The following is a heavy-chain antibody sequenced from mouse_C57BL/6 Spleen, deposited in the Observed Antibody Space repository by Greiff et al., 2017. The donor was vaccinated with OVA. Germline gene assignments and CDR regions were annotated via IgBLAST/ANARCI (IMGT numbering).Heavy chain of an antibody. J-gene: IGHJ3*01. CDR2: IYPGSGST. CDR1: GYTFTSYW. CDR3: ASRAPSTYGGFAY. Sequence: QVQLQQPGAELVKPGASVKMSCKASGYTFTSYWITWVKQRPGQGLEWIGDIYPGSGSTNYNEKFKSKATLTVDTSSSTAYMQLSSLTSEDSAVYYGASRAPSTYGGFAYWGQGTLVTVSA. D-gene: IGHD5-1*01. V-gene: IGHV1-55*01.